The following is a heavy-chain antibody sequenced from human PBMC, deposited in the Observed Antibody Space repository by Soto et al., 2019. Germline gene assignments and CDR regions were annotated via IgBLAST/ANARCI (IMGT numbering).Heavy chain of an antibody. CDR2: INHSGST. J-gene: IGHJ4*02. V-gene: IGHV4-34*01. CDR3: ARGYLMNYYDSSGYQGY. D-gene: IGHD3-22*01. Sequence: SETLSLTCAVYGGSFSGYYWSWIRQPPGKGLEWIGEINHSGSTNYNPSLKSRVTISVDTSKNQFSLKLSSVTAADTAVYYCARGYLMNYYDSSGYQGYWGQGTLVTVS. CDR1: GGSFSGYY.